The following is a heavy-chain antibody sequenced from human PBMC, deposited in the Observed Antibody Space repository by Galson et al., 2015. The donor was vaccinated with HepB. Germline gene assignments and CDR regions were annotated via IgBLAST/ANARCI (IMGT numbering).Heavy chain of an antibody. D-gene: IGHD3-22*01. V-gene: IGHV3-66*02. CDR2: IYSGGST. CDR3: ARDGYYDSSGYRYYGMDV. CDR1: GFTVSSNY. Sequence: SLRLSCAASGFTVSSNYMSWVRQAPGKGLEWVSVIYSGGSTYYADSVKGRFTISRDNSKNTLYLQMNSLRAEDTAVYYCARDGYYDSSGYRYYGMDVWGQGTTVTVSS. J-gene: IGHJ6*02.